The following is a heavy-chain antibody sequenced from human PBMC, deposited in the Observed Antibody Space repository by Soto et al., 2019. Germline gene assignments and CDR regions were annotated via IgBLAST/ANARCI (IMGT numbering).Heavy chain of an antibody. CDR2: ISWNSGSI. V-gene: IGHV3-9*01. J-gene: IGHJ6*02. Sequence: GGSLSLSCAASGFTFDYYAMRWVRQAPGKGLEWVSGISWNSGSIGYADSVKGRFTISRDNAKKSLYLQMNSLRAEDTALYYCAKDLIGIAARPGRGGTYYYYGMDVWGQGTTVTVSS. CDR3: AKDLIGIAARPGRGGTYYYYGMDV. CDR1: GFTFDYYA. D-gene: IGHD6-6*01.